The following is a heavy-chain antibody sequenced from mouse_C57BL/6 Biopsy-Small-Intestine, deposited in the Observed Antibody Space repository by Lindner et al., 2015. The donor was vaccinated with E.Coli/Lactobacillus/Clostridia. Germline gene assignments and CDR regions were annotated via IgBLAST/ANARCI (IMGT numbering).Heavy chain of an antibody. D-gene: IGHD3-2*01. CDR1: GYTFTSYD. V-gene: IGHV1S55*01. Sequence: SVKVSCKASGYTFTSYDINWVRQATGHGLEWMGWMNPNSGSPGYAPGFQARLTMTRDTSPSTAYMELSSLRPEDTAVYYCARAGQVGANWFDPWGQGTLVTVSS. CDR2: MNPNSGSP. CDR3: ARAGQVGANWFDP. J-gene: IGHJ4*01.